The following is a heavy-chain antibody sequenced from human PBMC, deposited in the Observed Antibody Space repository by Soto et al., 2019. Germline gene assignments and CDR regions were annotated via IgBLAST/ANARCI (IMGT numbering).Heavy chain of an antibody. CDR1: YAPISRAVHY. J-gene: IGHJ6*02. D-gene: IGHD2-2*02. V-gene: IGHV4-30-4*02. CDR2: IHYSGRA. CDR3: AREHDPHCSGPRCYMGEMDV. Sequence: SETLSPSYTSAYAPISRAVHYWPRTRQPPGKGLEWLGHIHYSGRAQYKSSLKSRITISVDTSKNDFSLKLNSVTAADTAVYYCAREHDPHCSGPRCYMGEMDVWGQGTTVS.